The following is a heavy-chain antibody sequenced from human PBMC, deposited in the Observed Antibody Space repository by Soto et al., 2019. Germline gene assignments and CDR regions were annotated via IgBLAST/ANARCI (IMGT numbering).Heavy chain of an antibody. Sequence: PSETLSLTCTVSGGSLSSYYWSWIRQPPGKGLEWIGYIYYSGSTNYNPSLKSRVTISVDTSKNQFSLKLSSVTAADTAVYYCARQDYYDSSGDWFDPWGQGTLVTVSS. CDR1: GGSLSSYY. D-gene: IGHD3-22*01. J-gene: IGHJ5*02. CDR3: ARQDYYDSSGDWFDP. V-gene: IGHV4-59*01. CDR2: IYYSGST.